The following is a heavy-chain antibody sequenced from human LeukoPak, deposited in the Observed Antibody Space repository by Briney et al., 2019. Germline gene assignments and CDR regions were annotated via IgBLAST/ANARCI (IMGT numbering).Heavy chain of an antibody. J-gene: IGHJ4*02. CDR3: ARVKTSGRSKASYYDSSGYYRIGYFDY. D-gene: IGHD3-22*01. V-gene: IGHV4-39*01. CDR1: GGSISGSSYF. Sequence: PSETLSLTCTVSGGSISGSSYFWGWIRQPPGKGLEWIGSIYYSGSTYYNPSLKSRVTISVDTSKNQFSLKLSSVTATDTAVYYCARVKTSGRSKASYYDSSGYYRIGYFDYWGQGTLVTVSS. CDR2: IYYSGST.